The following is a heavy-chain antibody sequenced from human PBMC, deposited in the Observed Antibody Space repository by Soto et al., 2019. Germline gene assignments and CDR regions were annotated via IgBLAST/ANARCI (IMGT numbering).Heavy chain of an antibody. J-gene: IGHJ6*02. D-gene: IGHD3-3*01. V-gene: IGHV1-18*01. Sequence: ASVKVSCKASGYTFTRYGISWVRQAPGQGLEWMGWISGYNGDTKYAQKFQGRVTMTVDTSTTTAYMELRSLTSDDRAVYYCTTLPCRWSGYGMDVWGQGTTVTVSS. CDR3: TTLPCRWSGYGMDV. CDR1: GYTFTRYG. CDR2: ISGYNGDT.